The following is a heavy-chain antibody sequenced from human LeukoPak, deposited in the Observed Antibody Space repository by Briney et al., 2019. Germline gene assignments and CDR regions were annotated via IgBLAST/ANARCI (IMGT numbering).Heavy chain of an antibody. CDR2: ISSSSSDI. D-gene: IGHD2-2*01. V-gene: IGHV3-21*01. J-gene: IGHJ4*02. Sequence: SGGSLRLSCAASGFTFSIHSMTWVRQAPGKGLEWVSFISSSSSDIYYADSVKGRFTISRDNAKNSLYLQMNSLRAEDTAVYYCARWGTSWSEFDYWGQGTLVTVSS. CDR3: ARWGTSWSEFDY. CDR1: GFTFSIHS.